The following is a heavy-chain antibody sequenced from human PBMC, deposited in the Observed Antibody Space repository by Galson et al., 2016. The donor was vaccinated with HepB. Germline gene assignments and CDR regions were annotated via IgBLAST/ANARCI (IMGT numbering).Heavy chain of an antibody. CDR3: AHLSFGTQSAFDI. D-gene: IGHD3-10*01. Sequence: PALVKPTQTLTLTCTFTGFSFNTSGVGVGWIRQPPGKALEWLALIYWDDDKRYTPSLKRRLTIAKDTSTKQVVLIMTNMDPVDTATYFCAHLSFGTQSAFDIWGQGTVVTVAS. V-gene: IGHV2-5*02. CDR1: GFSFNTSGVG. CDR2: IYWDDDK. J-gene: IGHJ3*02.